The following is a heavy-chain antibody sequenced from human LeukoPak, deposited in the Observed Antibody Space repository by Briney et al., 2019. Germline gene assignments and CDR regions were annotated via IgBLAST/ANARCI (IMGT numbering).Heavy chain of an antibody. CDR3: ARDRSGLRYFDY. CDR1: GGSFSGYY. D-gene: IGHD3-22*01. J-gene: IGHJ4*02. CDR2: ISHSGSI. Sequence: PSETLSLTCAVYGGSFSGYYWNWIRQPPGKGLEWIGEISHSGSINYNPSLKGRVTISVDTSKNQLSPKLSSVTAADTAVYYCARDRSGLRYFDYWGQGTLVTVSS. V-gene: IGHV4-34*01.